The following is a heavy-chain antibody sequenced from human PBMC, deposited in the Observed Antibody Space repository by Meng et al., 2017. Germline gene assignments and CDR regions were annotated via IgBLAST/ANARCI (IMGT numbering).Heavy chain of an antibody. CDR2: INPSGGST. CDR1: GYTFTSYY. V-gene: IGHV1-46*01. Sequence: ASVKVSCKASGYTFTSYYMHWVRQAPGQGLEWMGIINPSGGSTSYAQKFQGRVTMTRDTSTSTVYMELSSLRSEDTAVYYCARSHYTGYCSGCSCYSHLGYWGQGTLVTVSS. J-gene: IGHJ4*02. D-gene: IGHD2-15*01. CDR3: ARSHYTGYCSGCSCYSHLGY.